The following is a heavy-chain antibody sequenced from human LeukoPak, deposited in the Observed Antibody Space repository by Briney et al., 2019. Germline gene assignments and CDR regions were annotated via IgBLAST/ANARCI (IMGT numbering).Heavy chain of an antibody. CDR1: GYSISSGYY. D-gene: IGHD2-15*01. V-gene: IGHV4-38-2*02. CDR2: IYHSGST. Sequence: SETLSLTCSVSGYSISSGYYWGWIRQPPGKGLEWIGSIYHSGSTYYNPSLKSRVTISLDTSQNQFSLRLRSVTAADTAVYYCARDPSYHSGTFDIWGQGTMVTVSS. CDR3: ARDPSYHSGTFDI. J-gene: IGHJ3*02.